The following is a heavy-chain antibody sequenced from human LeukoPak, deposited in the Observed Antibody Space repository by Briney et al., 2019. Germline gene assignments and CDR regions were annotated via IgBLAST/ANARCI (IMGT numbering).Heavy chain of an antibody. CDR3: ARVPTYTNHFDY. J-gene: IGHJ4*02. Sequence: SETLSLTCAVYGGSISTYYWSWIRQPPGKGLEWIGYIYYSGSTNYNPSLKSRVTISVDTSKNQFSLKLSSVTAADTAVYYCARVPTYTNHFDYWGQGTLVTVSS. D-gene: IGHD4-11*01. CDR1: GGSISTYY. CDR2: IYYSGST. V-gene: IGHV4-59*01.